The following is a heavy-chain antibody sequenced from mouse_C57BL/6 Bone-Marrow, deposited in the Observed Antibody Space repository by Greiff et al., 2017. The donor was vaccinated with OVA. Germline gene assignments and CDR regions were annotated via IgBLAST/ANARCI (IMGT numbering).Heavy chain of an antibody. J-gene: IGHJ1*03. CDR2: INPYNGGT. CDR1: GYTFTDYY. Sequence: VQLQQSGPVLVKPGASVKMSCKASGYTFTDYYMNWVKQSHGKSLEWIGVINPYNGGTSYNQKFKGKATLTVDKSSSTAYMELNSLTSEDSAVYYCARRDYGFPLRYFDVWGTGTTVTVSS. D-gene: IGHD1-1*01. CDR3: ARRDYGFPLRYFDV. V-gene: IGHV1-19*01.